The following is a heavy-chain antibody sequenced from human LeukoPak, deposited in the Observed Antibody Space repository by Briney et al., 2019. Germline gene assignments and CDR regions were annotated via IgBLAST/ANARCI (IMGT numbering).Heavy chain of an antibody. CDR2: INPNSGGT. Sequence: ASVRVSCKASGYTFTGYYMHWVRQAPGQGLEWMGWINPNSGGTNYAQKFQGRVTMTRDTSISTAYMGLSRLRSDDTAVYYCARCGRGVWFGESIGWFDPWGQGTLVTVSS. V-gene: IGHV1-2*02. CDR1: GYTFTGYY. J-gene: IGHJ5*02. D-gene: IGHD3-10*01. CDR3: ARCGRGVWFGESIGWFDP.